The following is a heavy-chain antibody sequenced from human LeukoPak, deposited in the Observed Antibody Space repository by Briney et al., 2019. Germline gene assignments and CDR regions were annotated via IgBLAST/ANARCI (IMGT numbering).Heavy chain of an antibody. V-gene: IGHV1-2*06. CDR2: LNPNNGDT. CDR3: AREGRNWFDP. Sequence: ASVKVSCKASGYTFTANYMHWVRQAPGPGLEWMGRLNPNNGDTTYAQKFQGRVTMTRDTSISTAYMELSSLRSDDTAVYYCAREGRNWFDPWGQGTLVTVSS. CDR1: GYTFTANY. J-gene: IGHJ5*02.